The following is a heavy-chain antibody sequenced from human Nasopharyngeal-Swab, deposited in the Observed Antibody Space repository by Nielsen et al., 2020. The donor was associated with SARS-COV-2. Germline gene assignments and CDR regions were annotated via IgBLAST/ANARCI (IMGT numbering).Heavy chain of an antibody. D-gene: IGHD6-19*01. J-gene: IGHJ4*02. CDR3: ARVPAVAASRIDY. V-gene: IGHV1-3*01. CDR2: INAGKGNT. Sequence: SVKVSCKASGYTLSTYAMYWVRQAPGQRPEFMGWINAGKGNTYYSQKFQGRVRISRDTSANTVYMELSRLRSADTAVYYCARVPAVAASRIDYWGQGTLVTVSS. CDR1: GYTLSTYA.